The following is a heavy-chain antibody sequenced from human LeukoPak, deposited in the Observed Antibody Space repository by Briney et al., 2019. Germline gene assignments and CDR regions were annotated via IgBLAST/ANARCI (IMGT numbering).Heavy chain of an antibody. CDR2: IYSGGHT. Sequence: GGSLRLPCAASGFTFSSYAVSWVRQAPGKGLEWVSVIYSGGHTYYADSVKGRFTISRDNSKNTLYLQMNSLRAEDTAVYYCAKGTVVRSYYFDYWGQGTLVTVSS. V-gene: IGHV3-23*03. CDR1: GFTFSSYA. D-gene: IGHD4-23*01. CDR3: AKGTVVRSYYFDY. J-gene: IGHJ4*02.